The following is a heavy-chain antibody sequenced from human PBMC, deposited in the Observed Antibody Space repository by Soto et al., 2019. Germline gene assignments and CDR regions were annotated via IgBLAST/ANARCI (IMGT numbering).Heavy chain of an antibody. Sequence: EVPLLESGGGLVQPGGSLRLSCAASGFPFSSDAMSWVRQAPGQGLEWVSAISGSGGSTYYADAVKGRFTISRDNSKNTLYRQMNRLRGDDKAVYYCAKDLQGTGQWEVDWVVFDYWGQGTLVTVAA. J-gene: IGHJ4*02. CDR3: AKDLQGTGQWEVDWVVFDY. CDR2: ISGSGGST. V-gene: IGHV3-23*01. D-gene: IGHD1-26*01. CDR1: GFPFSSDA.